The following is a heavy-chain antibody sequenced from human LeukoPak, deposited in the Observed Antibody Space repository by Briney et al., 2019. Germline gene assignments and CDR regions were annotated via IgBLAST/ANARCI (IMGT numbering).Heavy chain of an antibody. CDR2: ISGSGGST. J-gene: IGHJ4*02. CDR1: GFTFSSYA. Sequence: GSLRLSCAASGFTFSSYAMSWVRQAPGKGLEWVSAISGSGGSTYYADSVKGRFTISRDNSKNTLYLQMNSLRAEDTAVYYCARGEDSSGYPTHQLDYWGQGTLVTVSS. CDR3: ARGEDSSGYPTHQLDY. D-gene: IGHD3-22*01. V-gene: IGHV3-23*01.